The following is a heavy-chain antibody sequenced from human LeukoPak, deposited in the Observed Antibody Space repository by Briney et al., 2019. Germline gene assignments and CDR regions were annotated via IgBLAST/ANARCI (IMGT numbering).Heavy chain of an antibody. Sequence: GGSLRLSCAASGFTFSSYAMHWVRQAPGKGLEWVAVISYDGSNKYYADSVKGRFTISRDNSKNTLYLQMNSLRAEDTAVYYCAREGSSDRAFDYWGQGTLVTVSS. CDR3: AREGSSDRAFDY. CDR2: ISYDGSNK. V-gene: IGHV3-30*07. D-gene: IGHD2-2*01. J-gene: IGHJ4*02. CDR1: GFTFSSYA.